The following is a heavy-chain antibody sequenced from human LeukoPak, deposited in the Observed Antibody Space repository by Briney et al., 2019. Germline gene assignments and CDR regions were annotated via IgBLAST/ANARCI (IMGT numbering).Heavy chain of an antibody. D-gene: IGHD3-22*01. CDR2: IYTSGST. J-gene: IGHJ3*02. CDR1: GGSISSGSYY. V-gene: IGHV4-61*02. CDR3: ARDCPRYDSSGYCAAFDI. Sequence: PSETLPLTCTVSGGSISSGSYYWSWIRQPAGKGLEWIGRIYTSGSTNYNPSLKSRVTISVDTSKNQFSLKLSSVTAADTAVYYCARDCPRYDSSGYCAAFDIWGQGTMVTVSS.